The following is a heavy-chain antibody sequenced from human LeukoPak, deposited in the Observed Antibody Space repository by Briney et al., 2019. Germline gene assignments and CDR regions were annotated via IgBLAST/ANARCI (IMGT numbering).Heavy chain of an antibody. J-gene: IGHJ5*02. CDR2: IYPGDSDT. CDR1: GYRFTNYW. V-gene: IGHV5-51*01. Sequence: GESLKISCKGSGYRFTNYWIGWVRQMPGKGLEWMGIIYPGDSDTTYSPSIQGQVTISVDKSISTAYLQWTSLEASDAGMYYCARQGCGSTGCHTVDLWGQGTLLTVSS. D-gene: IGHD2-2*02. CDR3: ARQGCGSTGCHTVDL.